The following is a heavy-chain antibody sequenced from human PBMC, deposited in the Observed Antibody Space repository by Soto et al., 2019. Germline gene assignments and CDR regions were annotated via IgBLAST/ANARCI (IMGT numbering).Heavy chain of an antibody. D-gene: IGHD6-19*01. CDR1: GGTFSSYA. V-gene: IGHV1-69*01. CDR3: ARGPVAGMSPYYYYGMDV. J-gene: IGHJ6*02. CDR2: IITIFGTA. Sequence: QVQLVQSGAEVKKPGSSVKVSCKASGGTFSSYAISWVRQAPGQGLEWMGGIITIFGTANYAQKFQGRVTITADESTSTAYMELSSLRSEDTAVYYCARGPVAGMSPYYYYGMDVWGQGTTVTVSS.